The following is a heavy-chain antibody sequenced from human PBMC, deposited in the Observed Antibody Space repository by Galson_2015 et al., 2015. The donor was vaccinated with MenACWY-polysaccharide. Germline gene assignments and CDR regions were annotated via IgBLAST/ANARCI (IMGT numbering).Heavy chain of an antibody. Sequence: TLSLTCAVSGGSISSGGYSWSWIRQPPGKGLEWIRYIYHSGSTYYNPSLKSRVTISVDRSKNQFSPKLSSVTAADTAVYYCARADSRGWDAFDIWGQGTMVTVSS. CDR3: ARADSRGWDAFDI. CDR1: GGSISSGGYS. J-gene: IGHJ3*02. D-gene: IGHD3-22*01. V-gene: IGHV4-30-2*01. CDR2: IYHSGST.